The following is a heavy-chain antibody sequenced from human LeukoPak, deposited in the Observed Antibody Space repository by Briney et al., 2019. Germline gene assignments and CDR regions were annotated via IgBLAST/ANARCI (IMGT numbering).Heavy chain of an antibody. CDR3: ARQVTIAVAGTDY. V-gene: IGHV4-34*01. CDR2: INHSGST. J-gene: IGHJ4*02. CDR1: GGSFSGYY. D-gene: IGHD6-19*01. Sequence: SETLSVTCAVYGGSFSGYYWSWIRQPPGKGLEWIGEINHSGSTNYNPSLKSRVTISVDTSKNQFSLKLSSVTAADTAVYYCARQVTIAVAGTDYWGQGTLVTVSS.